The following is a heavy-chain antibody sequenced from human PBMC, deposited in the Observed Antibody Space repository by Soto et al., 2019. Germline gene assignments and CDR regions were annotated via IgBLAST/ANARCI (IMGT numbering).Heavy chain of an antibody. Sequence: QVQLQESGPGLVKPSDTLSLSCVVSGYSITTNNWWGWVRQTPGKGLVWIVYTSHRGSTLYNPALSSRAAVSVDPSTNQFFLHLRSVTAVDTAVYYCARVVYGDYMKYFDSWGQGTLVTVSS. CDR2: TSHRGST. V-gene: IGHV4-28*03. CDR1: GYSITTNNW. J-gene: IGHJ4*02. D-gene: IGHD4-17*01. CDR3: ARVVYGDYMKYFDS.